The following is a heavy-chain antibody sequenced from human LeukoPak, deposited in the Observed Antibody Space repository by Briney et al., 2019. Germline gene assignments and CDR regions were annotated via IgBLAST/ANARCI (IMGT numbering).Heavy chain of an antibody. J-gene: IGHJ5*02. V-gene: IGHV1-24*01. D-gene: IGHD1-26*01. Sequence: GASVKVSCKVSGYTLTELSMHWVRRAPGKGLEWMGGFDPEDGETIYAQKFQGRVTMTEDTSTDTAYMELSSLRSEDTAVYYCAAIVGGSNWFDPWGQGTLVTVSS. CDR2: FDPEDGET. CDR3: AAIVGGSNWFDP. CDR1: GYTLTELS.